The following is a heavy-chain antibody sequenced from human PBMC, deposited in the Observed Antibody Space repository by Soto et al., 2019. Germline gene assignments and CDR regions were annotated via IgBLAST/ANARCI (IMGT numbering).Heavy chain of an antibody. D-gene: IGHD2-2*02. CDR3: AKDLAPADIFSSPWFDP. CDR1: GLTLSSYG. CDR2: ISYDGSNK. Sequence: GRSLRLSCAACGLTLSSYGMHWARQAPGKGLEWVAVISYDGSNKYYADYVKVRFTISRDNSKSTLYLQMNSLRSEETAVYYCAKDLAPADIFSSPWFDPWGQGTLDTVSS. J-gene: IGHJ5*02. V-gene: IGHV3-30*18.